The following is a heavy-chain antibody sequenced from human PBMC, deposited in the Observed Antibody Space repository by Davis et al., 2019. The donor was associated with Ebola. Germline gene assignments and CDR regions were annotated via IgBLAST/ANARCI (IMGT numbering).Heavy chain of an antibody. Sequence: ASVKVSCKAFGYTFTNYYLHWVRQAPGQGLEWMGWINPNSGGTNYAQKFQGRVTMTRDTSISTAYMELSRLRSDDTAVYYCAREGSHSSGYSPWGQGTLVTVSS. CDR1: GYTFTNYY. D-gene: IGHD3-22*01. V-gene: IGHV1-2*02. J-gene: IGHJ5*02. CDR2: INPNSGGT. CDR3: AREGSHSSGYSP.